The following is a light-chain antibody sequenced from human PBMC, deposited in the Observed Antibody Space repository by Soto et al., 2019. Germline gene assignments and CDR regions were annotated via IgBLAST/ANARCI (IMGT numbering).Light chain of an antibody. CDR2: T. Sequence: QSALTQPASVSGSPGQPITISCTGTRSDVGFYSYVSWYQLHPGKAPKLIIDTNRPSGVSNRFSGSKSGNTASLTISGLQAEDEADYYCSSYTSSSTVIFGGGTKLTVL. V-gene: IGLV2-14*01. CDR1: RSDVGFYSY. CDR3: SSYTSSSTVI. J-gene: IGLJ2*01.